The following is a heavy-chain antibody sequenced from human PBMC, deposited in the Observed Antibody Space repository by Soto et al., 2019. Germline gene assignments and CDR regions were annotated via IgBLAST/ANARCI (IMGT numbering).Heavy chain of an antibody. J-gene: IGHJ5*01. Sequence: EEQLVESGGGLVKPGGSLRLSCSASGFTFNTYTMNWVRQAPGKGLEWVSSITSSSTYIYYADSVKGRFTISRDNAKNSVFLQMNSLRVEDTAVYFCARDYSTSGFDYWGQGSLVTVSS. D-gene: IGHD1-26*01. CDR2: ITSSSTYI. CDR3: ARDYSTSGFDY. CDR1: GFTFNTYT. V-gene: IGHV3-21*01.